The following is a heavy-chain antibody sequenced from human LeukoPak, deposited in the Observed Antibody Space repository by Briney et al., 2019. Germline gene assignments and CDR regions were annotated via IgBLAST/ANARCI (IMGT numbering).Heavy chain of an antibody. J-gene: IGHJ4*02. CDR1: GFSFSDYA. D-gene: IGHD3-22*01. CDR3: AKESLVVIESYYDN. V-gene: IGHV3-23*01. Sequence: GGSLRLSCLVSGFSFSDYAMSWVRRAPGKGLEWVSAITGSGQTKYYTDSVKGRFTMSRDNSKNTLYLQMNSLRDEDTAEYFCAKESLVVIESYYDNWGQGTLVLVSS. CDR2: ITGSGQTK.